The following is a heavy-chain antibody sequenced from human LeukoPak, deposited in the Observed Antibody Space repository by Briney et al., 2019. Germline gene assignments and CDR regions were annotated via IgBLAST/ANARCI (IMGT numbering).Heavy chain of an antibody. V-gene: IGHV1-69-2*01. CDR2: VDPEDGET. CDR3: ATAYYYDSSGYYRRGAFDI. D-gene: IGHD3-22*01. J-gene: IGHJ3*02. CDR1: GYTFTDYY. Sequence: ASVKISCKVSGYTFTDYYMHWVQQAPGKGLEWMGLVDPEDGETIYAEKFQGRVTITADTSTDTAYMELSSLRYEDTAVYYCATAYYYDSSGYYRRGAFDIWGQGTMVTVSS.